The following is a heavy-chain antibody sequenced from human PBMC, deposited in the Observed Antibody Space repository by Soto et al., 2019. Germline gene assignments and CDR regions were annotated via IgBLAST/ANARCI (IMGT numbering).Heavy chain of an antibody. CDR1: GYSFTTYG. CDR2: ISAYNGNT. J-gene: IGHJ6*02. Sequence: QVQLVQSGGEVKKPGASVKVSCKTSGYSFTTYGISWVRQAPGQGLEWMGWISAYNGNTNYAQKLQDRGTMTTDTSTSTAYMELRSLRSDDTAVYYCAREGPAPYYYYGRDVWGQGSTVTVSS. V-gene: IGHV1-18*01. CDR3: AREGPAPYYYYGRDV.